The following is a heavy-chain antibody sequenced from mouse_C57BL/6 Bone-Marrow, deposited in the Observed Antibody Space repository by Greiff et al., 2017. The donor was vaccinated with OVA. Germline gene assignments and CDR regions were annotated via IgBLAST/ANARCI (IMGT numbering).Heavy chain of an antibody. D-gene: IGHD1-2*01. CDR3: ARHYYPYYFDY. CDR1: GYAFSSSW. J-gene: IGHJ2*01. Sequence: VQLVESGPELVKPGASVKISCKASGYAFSSSWMNWVKQRPGQGLEWIGRIYPGDGDTNYNGKFKGKATLTADKSSSTAYMQLSSLTSEDSAVYCCARHYYPYYFDYWGQGTTLTVSS. CDR2: IYPGDGDT. V-gene: IGHV1-82*01.